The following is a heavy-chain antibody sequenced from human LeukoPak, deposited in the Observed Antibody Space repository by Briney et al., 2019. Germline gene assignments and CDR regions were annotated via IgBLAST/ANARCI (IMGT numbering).Heavy chain of an antibody. Sequence: SETLSLTCTVSGGSISSGDYYWSWIRQPPGKGLEWIGYIYYSGSTYYNPSLKSRVTISVDTSKNQFSLKLSSVTAADTAVYYCATGTKSSWYFKHDYWGQGTLVTVSS. CDR3: ATGTKSSWYFKHDY. V-gene: IGHV4-30-4*01. CDR1: GGSISSGDYY. D-gene: IGHD6-13*01. CDR2: IYYSGST. J-gene: IGHJ4*02.